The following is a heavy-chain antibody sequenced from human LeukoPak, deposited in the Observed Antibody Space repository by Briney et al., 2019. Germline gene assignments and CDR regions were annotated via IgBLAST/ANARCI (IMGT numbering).Heavy chain of an antibody. D-gene: IGHD3-10*01. Sequence: SETLSLTCTVSGDSISGHYWSWIRQPAGKGLEWIGRIYSSGSTNYNPSLKSRVTMSVDTSKNQFSLKLTSVTAADTAVYYCARGVYGSGDYWGQGTLVTVSS. J-gene: IGHJ4*02. CDR1: GDSISGHY. V-gene: IGHV4-4*07. CDR3: ARGVYGSGDY. CDR2: IYSSGST.